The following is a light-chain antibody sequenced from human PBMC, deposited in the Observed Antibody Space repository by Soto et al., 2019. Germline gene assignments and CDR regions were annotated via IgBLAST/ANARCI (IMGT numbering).Light chain of an antibody. CDR3: QHYDGSPLT. Sequence: TVLTQSPGTVFLSPGERATLYCRTSQSLKTNFLAWYQQRPGQAPRLLIYGIFNRAAGVPGRFSGSGSGTDFTLTINGLEPEDSAVYYCQHYDGSPLTFVLGTKVEVK. J-gene: IGKJ2*01. CDR1: QSLKTNF. V-gene: IGKV3-20*01. CDR2: GIF.